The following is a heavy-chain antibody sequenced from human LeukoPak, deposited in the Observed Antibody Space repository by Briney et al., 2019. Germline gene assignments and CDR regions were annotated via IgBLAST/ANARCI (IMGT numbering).Heavy chain of an antibody. Sequence: PSETLSLTCAVSGYSISSGYYWGWIRQPPGKGLEWIGSIYHSGSTYYNPSLKSRVTISVDTSKNQFSLKLSSVTAADTAVYYCARLGDYCTNGVYYTSRGNLIDYWGQGTLVTVSS. CDR2: IYHSGST. CDR3: ARLGDYCTNGVYYTSRGNLIDY. V-gene: IGHV4-38-2*01. CDR1: GYSISSGYY. J-gene: IGHJ4*02. D-gene: IGHD2-8*01.